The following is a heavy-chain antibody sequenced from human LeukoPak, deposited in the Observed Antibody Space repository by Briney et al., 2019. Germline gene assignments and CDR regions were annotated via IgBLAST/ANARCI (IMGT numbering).Heavy chain of an antibody. J-gene: IGHJ4*02. D-gene: IGHD5-18*01. V-gene: IGHV1-24*01. CDR3: VTGFTTMAVDYFDY. CDR1: GKTLSDLS. Sequence: ASVKVSCKVSGKTLSDLSIHWLRQPPGKGLEWLGGSDPEDGERIYAEMLQGRVTMTEDTAIDTAYMELSSLRSEDTAVYYCVTGFTTMAVDYFDYWGQGTLVTVSP. CDR2: SDPEDGER.